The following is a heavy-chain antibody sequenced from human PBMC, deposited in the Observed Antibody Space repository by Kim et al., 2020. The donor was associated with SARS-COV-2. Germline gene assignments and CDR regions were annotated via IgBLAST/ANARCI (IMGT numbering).Heavy chain of an antibody. J-gene: IGHJ4*02. CDR3: AKEGGTCKSISCYTDY. Sequence: SVKGRITISRDNSKNTVYLQMNSLRADDTAVYYCAKEGGTCKSISCYTDYWGQGTLVTVSS. D-gene: IGHD2-2*02. V-gene: IGHV3-23*01.